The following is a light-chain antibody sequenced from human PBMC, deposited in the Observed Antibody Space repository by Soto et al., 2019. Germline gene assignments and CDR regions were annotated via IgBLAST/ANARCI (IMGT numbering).Light chain of an antibody. CDR2: EVT. CDR1: SSDVGSYNL. V-gene: IGLV2-23*02. J-gene: IGLJ1*01. Sequence: QSALTQPASVSGSPGQSITISCTGTSSDVGSYNLVSWYQQYPGKAPKFMIYEVTKRPSGVANRFSGSKSGNTASLTISGLQAEDEADYYCCSYAGGGAYVFGIGTKLTVL. CDR3: CSYAGGGAYV.